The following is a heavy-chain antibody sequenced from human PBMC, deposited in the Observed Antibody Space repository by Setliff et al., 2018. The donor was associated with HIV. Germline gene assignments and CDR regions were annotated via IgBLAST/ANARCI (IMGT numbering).Heavy chain of an antibody. D-gene: IGHD3-22*01. CDR2: IYYSGST. V-gene: IGHV4-59*12. Sequence: KTSETLSLTCTVSGGSISSYYWSWIRQPPGKGLEWIGYIYYSGSTNYNPSLKSRVTISVDTSRNQFSLKLSSVTAADTAVFYCARGTLYYYDTGGYSYFDYWGQGTLVTVSS. J-gene: IGHJ4*02. CDR3: ARGTLYYYDTGGYSYFDY. CDR1: GGSISSYY.